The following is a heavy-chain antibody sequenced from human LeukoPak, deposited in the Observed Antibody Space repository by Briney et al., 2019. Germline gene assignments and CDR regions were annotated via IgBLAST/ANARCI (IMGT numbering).Heavy chain of an antibody. Sequence: SETLSLTCAVSGGSISRSNWWSWVRQPPGKGLDGIGAIYHSGSTNYNPSLKSRVTISVDKSKNQFSLKLSSVTAADTAVYYCEREDYDDSGAWYFDLWGRGTLVTVSS. CDR3: EREDYDDSGAWYFDL. CDR2: IYHSGST. D-gene: IGHD3-3*01. CDR1: GGSISRSNW. J-gene: IGHJ2*01. V-gene: IGHV4-4*02.